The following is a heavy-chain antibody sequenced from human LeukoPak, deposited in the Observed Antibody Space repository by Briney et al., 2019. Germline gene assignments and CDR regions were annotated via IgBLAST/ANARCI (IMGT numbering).Heavy chain of an antibody. CDR1: GFTFSSYS. J-gene: IGHJ6*03. CDR2: ISSSSSYI. V-gene: IGHV3-21*01. Sequence: GGSLRLSCAASGFTFSSYSMNWVRQAPGKGLEWVSSISSSSSYIYYADSVKGRFTISRDNAKNSLYLQMNSLRAEDTAVYYCASQIDNFYMDVWGKGTTVTVSS. CDR3: ASQIDNFYMDV. D-gene: IGHD3-22*01.